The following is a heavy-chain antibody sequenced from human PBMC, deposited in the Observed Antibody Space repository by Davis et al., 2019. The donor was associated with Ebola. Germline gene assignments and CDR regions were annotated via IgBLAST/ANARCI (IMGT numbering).Heavy chain of an antibody. CDR1: GFTFSSYG. V-gene: IGHV3-33*01. CDR2: IWYDGSNK. Sequence: GESLKISCAASGFTFSSYGMHWVRQAPGKGLEWVAVIWYDGSNKYYADSVKGRFTISRDNSNNTLHLQMNSLSAEDTAVYYFARGGYCSSTSCSNWFDPWGQGTLVTVST. J-gene: IGHJ5*02. CDR3: ARGGYCSSTSCSNWFDP. D-gene: IGHD2-2*01.